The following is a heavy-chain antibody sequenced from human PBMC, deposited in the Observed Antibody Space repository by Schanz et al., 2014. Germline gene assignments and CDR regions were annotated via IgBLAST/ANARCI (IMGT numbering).Heavy chain of an antibody. CDR3: AREGVDAAAGGNY. J-gene: IGHJ4*02. CDR2: INPSGGST. D-gene: IGHD6-13*01. CDR1: GYPFTSDD. Sequence: QVQLVQSGAEVKKPGASVKVSCRASGYPFTSDDINWVRQAPGQGLEWMGMINPSGGSTTYAQKFQGRVTMTRDTSTSTVYMEMSSLRSEDTAVYYCAREGVDAAAGGNYWGQGTLVTVSS. V-gene: IGHV1-46*03.